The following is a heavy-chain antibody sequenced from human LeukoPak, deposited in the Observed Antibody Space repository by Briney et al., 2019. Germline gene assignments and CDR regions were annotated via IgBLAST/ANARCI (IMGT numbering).Heavy chain of an antibody. J-gene: IGHJ4*02. CDR1: GFTFSSYW. D-gene: IGHD2-21*01. CDR3: ARDHIGGWNDH. V-gene: IGHV3-7*01. CDR2: IREDGNEK. Sequence: GGSLRLSCSASGFTFSSYWMSWVRQTTGKGLECVAKIREDGNEKFYVDSVKGRFTISRDNAKNSVYLQMNSLRVEDTAVYFCARDHIGGWNDHWGQGTLVTVSS.